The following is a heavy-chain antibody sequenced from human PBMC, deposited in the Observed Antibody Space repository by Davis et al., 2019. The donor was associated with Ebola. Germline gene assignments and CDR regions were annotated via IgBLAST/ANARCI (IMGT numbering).Heavy chain of an antibody. CDR1: GYTFTGYY. CDR3: ARVSFLDAFDI. J-gene: IGHJ3*02. Sequence: AASVKVSCKASGYTFTGYYMHWVRQAPGQGLEWMGWINPNSGGTNYAQKFQGWVTMTRDTSISTAYMELSRLRSEDTAVYYCARVSFLDAFDIWGQGTMVTVSS. D-gene: IGHD2/OR15-2a*01. V-gene: IGHV1-2*04. CDR2: INPNSGGT.